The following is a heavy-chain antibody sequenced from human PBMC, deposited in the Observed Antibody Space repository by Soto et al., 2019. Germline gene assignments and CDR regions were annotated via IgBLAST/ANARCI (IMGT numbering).Heavy chain of an antibody. CDR2: IYHSGST. Sequence: TLSLTCAVSGGSISSSNWWSWVRQPPGKGLEWIGEIYHSGSTNYNPSLKSRVTISVDKSKNQFSLKLSSVTAADTAVYYCARDIGQDYGDYGLVYWGQGTLVTVSS. CDR1: GGSISSSNW. CDR3: ARDIGQDYGDYGLVY. J-gene: IGHJ4*02. V-gene: IGHV4-4*02. D-gene: IGHD4-17*01.